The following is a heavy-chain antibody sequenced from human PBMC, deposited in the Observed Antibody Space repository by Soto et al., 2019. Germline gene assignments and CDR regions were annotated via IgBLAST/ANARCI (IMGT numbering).Heavy chain of an antibody. V-gene: IGHV1-69*02. CDR2: IIPILGIA. J-gene: IGHJ4*02. Sequence: ASVKVACKASGGTFSSYTISWVRQAPGQGLEWMGRIIPILGIANYAQKFQGRVTITADKSTSTAYMELSSLRSEDTAVYYCASPYCSSTSCYFGYWGQGTLVTVSS. D-gene: IGHD2-2*01. CDR3: ASPYCSSTSCYFGY. CDR1: GGTFSSYT.